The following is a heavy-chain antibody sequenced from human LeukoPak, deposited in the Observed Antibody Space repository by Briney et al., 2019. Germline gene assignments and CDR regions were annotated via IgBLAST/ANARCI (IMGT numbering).Heavy chain of an antibody. Sequence: SETLSLTCTVSGYSISSGYYWGWIRQPPGKGLKWIGSIYHSGSTYYNPSLKSRVTISVDTSKNQFSLKLSSVTAADTAVYYCARFGDWRSALDYWGQGTLVTVSS. V-gene: IGHV4-38-2*02. CDR1: GYSISSGYY. J-gene: IGHJ4*02. CDR2: IYHSGST. D-gene: IGHD3-16*01. CDR3: ARFGDWRSALDY.